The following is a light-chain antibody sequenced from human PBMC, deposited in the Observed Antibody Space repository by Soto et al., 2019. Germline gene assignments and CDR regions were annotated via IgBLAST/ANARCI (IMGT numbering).Light chain of an antibody. CDR1: QSVGSH. CDR2: GAS. Sequence: EIVMTQSPATLSVSPGERATLSCRASQSVGSHLAWYQQRPGQTPRLLIYGASYRATGIPARFSGSGSGTDFTLSISSLQSEDFAVYDCQQYDNWPPFSFGPGTKVD. V-gene: IGKV3-15*01. CDR3: QQYDNWPPFS. J-gene: IGKJ3*01.